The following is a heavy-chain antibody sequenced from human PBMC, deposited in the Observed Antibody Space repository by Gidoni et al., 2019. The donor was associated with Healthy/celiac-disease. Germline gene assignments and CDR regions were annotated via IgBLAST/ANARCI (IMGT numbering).Heavy chain of an antibody. D-gene: IGHD2-21*02. CDR1: GGSISSSSYY. CDR3: ARSRGVTHSGNLDY. V-gene: IGHV4-39*01. CDR2: IYYSGST. J-gene: IGHJ4*02. Sequence: QLQLQESGQGLVKPSETLSLTCTVSGGSISSSSYYWGWIRQPPGKGLEWIGSIYYSGSTYYNPSLKSRVTISVDTSKNQFSLKLSSVTAADTAVYYCARSRGVTHSGNLDYWGQGTLVTVSS.